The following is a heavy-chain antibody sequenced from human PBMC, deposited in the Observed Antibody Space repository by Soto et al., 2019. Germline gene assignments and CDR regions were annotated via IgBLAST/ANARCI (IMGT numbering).Heavy chain of an antibody. V-gene: IGHV5-51*01. CDR1: GHSFTSYW. J-gene: IGHJ6*02. CDR2: IYPGDSDT. Sequence: PGESLKISCKGSGHSFTSYWIGWVRQMPGKGLEWMGIIYPGDSDTRYSPSFQGQVTISADKSISTAYLQWSSLKASDTAMYYCARHYTMVRGVIPNYYYGMDVWGQGTTVTVSS. D-gene: IGHD3-10*01. CDR3: ARHYTMVRGVIPNYYYGMDV.